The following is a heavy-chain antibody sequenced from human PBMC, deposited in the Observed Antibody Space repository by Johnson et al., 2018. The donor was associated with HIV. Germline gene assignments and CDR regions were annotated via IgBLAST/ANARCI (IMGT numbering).Heavy chain of an antibody. CDR2: IGTAGDT. V-gene: IGHV3-13*01. D-gene: IGHD6-13*01. Sequence: VQLVESVGGLIQPGGSLRLSCAASGFTFSNYDMYWVRQATGKGLEWVSGIGTAGDTYYADSLKGRFTISREDAKNSLYLQMNSLRAGDTAVYYCARGGESQQLPLGDAFDVWGQGTMVIVSS. J-gene: IGHJ3*01. CDR1: GFTFSNYD. CDR3: ARGGESQQLPLGDAFDV.